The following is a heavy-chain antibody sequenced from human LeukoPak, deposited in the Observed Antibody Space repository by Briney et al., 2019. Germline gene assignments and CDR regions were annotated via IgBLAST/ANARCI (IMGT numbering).Heavy chain of an antibody. V-gene: IGHV3-23*01. CDR1: RFTFSSSA. CDR2: ISNSGGDT. Sequence: GGSLRLSCAASRFTFSSSAMTWVRQAPGKGLQWVSAISNSGGDTIYTESVKGRFTISRDNSKNTLYLQMNSLRAEDSAVYYCTKGGSYAPLDSWGQGTLVTVSS. CDR3: TKGGSYAPLDS. D-gene: IGHD1-26*01. J-gene: IGHJ4*02.